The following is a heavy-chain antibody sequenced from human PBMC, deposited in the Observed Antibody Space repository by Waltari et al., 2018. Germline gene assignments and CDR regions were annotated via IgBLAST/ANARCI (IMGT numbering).Heavy chain of an antibody. CDR3: ARVLTSYYDSSGYRPFQH. D-gene: IGHD3-22*01. V-gene: IGHV3-21*01. CDR1: GFTFSSYS. CDR2: ISSSSSYR. Sequence: EVQLVESGGGLVKPGGSLRLSCAASGFTFSSYSMNWVRQAPGKGLEWVSSISSSSSYRYYADSVKGRFTISRDNAKNSLYLQMNSLRAEDTAVYYCARVLTSYYDSSGYRPFQHWGQGTLVTVSS. J-gene: IGHJ1*01.